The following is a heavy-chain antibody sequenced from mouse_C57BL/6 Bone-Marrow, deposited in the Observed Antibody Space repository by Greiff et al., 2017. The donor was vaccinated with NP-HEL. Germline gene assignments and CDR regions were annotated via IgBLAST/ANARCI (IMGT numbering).Heavy chain of an antibody. CDR2: IDPANGNT. V-gene: IGHV14-3*01. CDR3: ASPQFITTVVATDYFDY. Sequence: EVQGVESVAELVRPGASVKLSCTASGFNIKNTYMHWVKQRPEQGLEWIGRIDPANGNTKYAPKFQGKATITADTSSNTAYLQLSSLTSEDTAIYYCASPQFITTVVATDYFDYWGQGTTLTVSS. CDR1: GFNIKNTY. J-gene: IGHJ2*01. D-gene: IGHD1-1*01.